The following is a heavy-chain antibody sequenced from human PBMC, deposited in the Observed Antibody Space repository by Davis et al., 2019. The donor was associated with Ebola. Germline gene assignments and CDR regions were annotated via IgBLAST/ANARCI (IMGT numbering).Heavy chain of an antibody. Sequence: GESLKISCAASGFTFSSYGMNSVRQAPATGLEWVSDIRGGGVSSNYADSVKGRFTISRDNSKSTLYLQMNSLRAEDTAIYYCAKELVSGSSYYVDYWGQGTLVTVSS. J-gene: IGHJ4*02. V-gene: IGHV3-23*01. D-gene: IGHD3-10*01. CDR2: IRGGGVSS. CDR3: AKELVSGSSYYVDY. CDR1: GFTFSSYG.